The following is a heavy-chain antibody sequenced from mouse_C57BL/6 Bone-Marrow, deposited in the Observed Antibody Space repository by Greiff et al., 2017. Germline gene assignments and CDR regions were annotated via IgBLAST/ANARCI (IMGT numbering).Heavy chain of an antibody. CDR2: ISYSGST. Sequence: DVMLVESGPGLAKPSQTLSLTCSVTGYSITSDYWNWIRKFPGNKLEYMGYISYSGSTYYNPSLKSRISITRASSKNQYYLQLNSVTTEDTATYYCARYGRSYRYFDYWGQGTTLTVSS. D-gene: IGHD1-1*01. V-gene: IGHV3-8*01. CDR3: ARYGRSYRYFDY. CDR1: GYSITSDY. J-gene: IGHJ2*01.